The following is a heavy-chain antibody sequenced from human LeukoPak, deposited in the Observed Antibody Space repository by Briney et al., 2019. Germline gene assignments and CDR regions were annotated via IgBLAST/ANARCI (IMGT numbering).Heavy chain of an antibody. CDR3: ARGKYDFWSGQTNWFDP. Sequence: SETLSLTCTVSGGSISTYYWNWIRQPPGKGLEWIGYIYSSGSTNYNPSLKSRVTISIDTSRSQFSLKLSSVTAADTAVYYCARGKYDFWSGQTNWFDPWGQGTLVTVSS. J-gene: IGHJ5*02. D-gene: IGHD3-3*01. CDR1: GGSISTYY. V-gene: IGHV4-59*12. CDR2: IYSSGST.